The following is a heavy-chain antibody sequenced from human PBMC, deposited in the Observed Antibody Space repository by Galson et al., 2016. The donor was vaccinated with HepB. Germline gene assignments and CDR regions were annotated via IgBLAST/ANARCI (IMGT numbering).Heavy chain of an antibody. V-gene: IGHV4-31*11. Sequence: TLSLTCAVSGGSITSGDYYWTWIRQHPGQGLEWIGHIYYSGNTYYNPSLKSRVTISVDTSENHFSLSLSSVTAADTAVYYCARCNISGRYFDFPLFDYCGQGTLLTVSS. D-gene: IGHD3-9*01. J-gene: IGHJ4*02. CDR1: GGSITSGDYY. CDR2: IYYSGNT. CDR3: ARCNISGRYFDFPLFDY.